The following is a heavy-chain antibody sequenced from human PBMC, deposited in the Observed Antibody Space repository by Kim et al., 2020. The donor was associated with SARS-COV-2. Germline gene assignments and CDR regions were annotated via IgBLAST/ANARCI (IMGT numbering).Heavy chain of an antibody. D-gene: IGHD1-20*01. J-gene: IGHJ3*02. V-gene: IGHV3-48*03. Sequence: GGSLRLSCAASGFIFSNFEMNWVRQAPGKGLEWISYIGSTISYADSVRGRFTISRDNAKNSLYLQMNSLSVEDTALYYCACSAPYNWNMNAFDIWGRGT. CDR3: ACSAPYNWNMNAFDI. CDR2: IGSTI. CDR1: GFIFSNFE.